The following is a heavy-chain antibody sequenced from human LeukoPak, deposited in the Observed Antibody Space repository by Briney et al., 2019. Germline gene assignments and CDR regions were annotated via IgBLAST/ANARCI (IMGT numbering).Heavy chain of an antibody. Sequence: ASVKVSCKASGYTFTSYDINWVRQATGQGLEWMGWMNPNSGNTGYAQKFQGRVTITRNASISTAYMELSSLRSEDTAVYYCARRSSSWYPPVGYYYYMDVWGKGTTVTVSS. V-gene: IGHV1-8*03. D-gene: IGHD6-13*01. J-gene: IGHJ6*03. CDR1: GYTFTSYD. CDR2: MNPNSGNT. CDR3: ARRSSSWYPPVGYYYYMDV.